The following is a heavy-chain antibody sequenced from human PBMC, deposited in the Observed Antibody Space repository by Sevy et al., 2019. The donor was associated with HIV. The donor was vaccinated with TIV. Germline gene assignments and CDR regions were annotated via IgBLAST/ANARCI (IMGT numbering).Heavy chain of an antibody. V-gene: IGHV3-30*02. J-gene: IGHJ4*02. Sequence: GGSLRLSCAASRFSFNGYGMHWVRQAPGKGLEWVAFIRYDGSNKYYADSVKGRFTISRDNSKNTVFLQLNSLRPEDTAVYYCARVFSSYYFDYWGQGTLVTVSS. CDR2: IRYDGSNK. CDR3: ARVFSSYYFDY. CDR1: RFSFNGYG.